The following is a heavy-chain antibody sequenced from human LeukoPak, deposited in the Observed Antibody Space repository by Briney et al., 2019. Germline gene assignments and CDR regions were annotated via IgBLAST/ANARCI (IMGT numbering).Heavy chain of an antibody. CDR3: ARVGDTDVFDV. CDR2: IDPDGRST. J-gene: IGHJ3*01. Sequence: GGSLRLSCAASGFTVSSNYMSWVRQAPGMGLKYVSAIDPDGRSTYYADSVRGRFTISRDNSKNTLSLQMGSLRAEDMAVYHYARVGDTDVFDVWGQGTMVTVSS. D-gene: IGHD3-16*01. CDR1: GFTVSSNY. V-gene: IGHV3-64*02.